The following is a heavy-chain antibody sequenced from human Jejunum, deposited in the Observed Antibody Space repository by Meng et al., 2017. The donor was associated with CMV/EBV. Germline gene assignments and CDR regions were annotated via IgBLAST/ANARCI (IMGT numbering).Heavy chain of an antibody. CDR1: GFAFSSYG. Sequence: GSGFAFSSYGMVRVRQAPGKGLEWVAFIRYDECIQHYGDSVKGRFTISRDSSKNTLYLQMNSLRTEDTAVYYCAREGYQRWFDTWGQGTLVTVSS. V-gene: IGHV3-30*02. CDR3: AREGYQRWFDT. J-gene: IGHJ5*02. D-gene: IGHD6-25*01. CDR2: IRYDECIQ.